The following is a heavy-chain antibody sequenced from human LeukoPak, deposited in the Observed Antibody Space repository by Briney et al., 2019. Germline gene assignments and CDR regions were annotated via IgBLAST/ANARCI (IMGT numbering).Heavy chain of an antibody. J-gene: IGHJ4*02. CDR2: IYYSGST. Sequence: SQTLSLTCTVSGGSISSGGHYWSWIRQHPGKGLEWIGYIYYSGSTYYNPSLKSRVTISVDTSKNQFSLKLSSVTAADTAVYYCARAYLPFNYFDYWGQGTLVTVSS. CDR1: GGSISSGGHY. CDR3: ARAYLPFNYFDY. V-gene: IGHV4-31*03.